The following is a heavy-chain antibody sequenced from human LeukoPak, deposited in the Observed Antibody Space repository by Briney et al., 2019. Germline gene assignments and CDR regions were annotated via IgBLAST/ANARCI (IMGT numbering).Heavy chain of an antibody. CDR1: GFTFSGST. V-gene: IGHV3-73*01. Sequence: SGGSLRLSCAASGFTFSGSTIHWVRQASGKGVEWVGRIRSKANNYATAYAASVKGRFTISRDDSKNTASLQMNSLKNEDTAVYYCIRHGDGGYDYWGQGTLVTVSS. CDR3: IRHGDGGYDY. D-gene: IGHD5-12*01. J-gene: IGHJ4*02. CDR2: IRSKANNYAT.